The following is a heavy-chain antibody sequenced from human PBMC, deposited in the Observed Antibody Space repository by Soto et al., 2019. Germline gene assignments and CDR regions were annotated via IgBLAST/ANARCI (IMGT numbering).Heavy chain of an antibody. D-gene: IGHD1-26*01. CDR3: ARSGSVPYYYYGLDV. CDR1: GYTFSRSG. V-gene: IGHV1-18*01. CDR2: ISTYNGDT. J-gene: IGHJ6*02. Sequence: VQLVQSGAEVKKPGASVKVSCKASGYTFSRSGISWVRQAPGQGLEWMGWISTYNGDTNYAQKVQGRVTMTTDTPTSKAFMELMSLRSDDTAVYYCARSGSVPYYYYGLDVWGQGTTVTVSS.